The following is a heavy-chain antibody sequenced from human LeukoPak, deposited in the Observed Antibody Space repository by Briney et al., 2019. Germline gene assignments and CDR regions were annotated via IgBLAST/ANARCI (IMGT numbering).Heavy chain of an antibody. CDR3: ARDPGFLASGDY. V-gene: IGHV3-7*01. CDR2: INQDGSEK. J-gene: IGHJ4*02. Sequence: GGSLRLSCAASGLTFNTYWMSWVRQAPGKGLEWVANINQDGSEKYYVVSVKGRFTISRDNAKNSLYLQMNRLRAEDTAVYYCARDPGFLASGDYWGQGTLVTVSS. CDR1: GLTFNTYW. D-gene: IGHD1-26*01.